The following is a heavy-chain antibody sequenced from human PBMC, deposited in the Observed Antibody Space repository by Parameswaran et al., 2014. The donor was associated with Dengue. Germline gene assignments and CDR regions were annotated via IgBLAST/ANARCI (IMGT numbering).Heavy chain of an antibody. Sequence: GESLKISCAASGFTVSSNYMSWVRQAPGKGLEWVSVIYSGGSTYYADSVKGRFTISRDNSKNTLYLQMNSLRAEDTAVYYCASLIRYFDWSWSQGTLVTVSS. CDR2: IYSGGST. CDR3: ASLIRYFDWS. CDR1: GFTVSSNY. V-gene: IGHV3-66*01. J-gene: IGHJ5*02. D-gene: IGHD3-9*01.